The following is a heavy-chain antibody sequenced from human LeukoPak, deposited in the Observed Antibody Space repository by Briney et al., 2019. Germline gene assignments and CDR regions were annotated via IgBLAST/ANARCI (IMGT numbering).Heavy chain of an antibody. D-gene: IGHD3-22*01. J-gene: IGHJ4*02. CDR1: GGSISSYY. V-gene: IGHV4-4*07. CDR2: IYPSGST. CDR3: ARHRSRDTMIVRDYFDY. Sequence: SETLSLTCTVSGGSISSYYWNWIRQPAGKGLEGIGRIYPSGSTNYNPSLKSRVTMSVDTSKNQFSLKLSSVTAADTAVYYCARHRSRDTMIVRDYFDYWGQGTLVTVSS.